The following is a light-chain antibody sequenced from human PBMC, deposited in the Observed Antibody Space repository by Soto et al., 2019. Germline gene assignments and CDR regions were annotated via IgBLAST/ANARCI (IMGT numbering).Light chain of an antibody. Sequence: EIVMKQSPATLSFSPGERATLSCRASKSVSSYLAWYQQKPGQAPRLLIYDASNRATGIPARFSGSGSGTDFTLTNSSLEPEDFAIYYCQQRSNWPPVTFGGGIKVEIK. J-gene: IGKJ4*01. CDR3: QQRSNWPPVT. CDR1: KSVSSY. V-gene: IGKV3-11*01. CDR2: DAS.